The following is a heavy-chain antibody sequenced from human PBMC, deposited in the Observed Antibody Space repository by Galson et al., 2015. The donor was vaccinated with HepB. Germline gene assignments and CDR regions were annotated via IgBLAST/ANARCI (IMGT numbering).Heavy chain of an antibody. J-gene: IGHJ4*02. CDR2: IWSDGTNK. Sequence: SQRLSCAASGFTFSNYGMQWVRQAPGKGLEWVALIWSDGTNKYYADSVKGRFTISRDNNKNTLYLQVDSLRGEDTAVYYCARDKLVAAAPLDYWGQGTLVTVSS. CDR3: ARDKLVAAAPLDY. D-gene: IGHD6-13*01. V-gene: IGHV3-33*01. CDR1: GFTFSNYG.